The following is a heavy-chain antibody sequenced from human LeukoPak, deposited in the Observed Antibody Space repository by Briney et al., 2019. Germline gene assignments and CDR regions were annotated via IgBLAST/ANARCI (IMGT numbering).Heavy chain of an antibody. CDR1: GFTFSNYA. V-gene: IGHV3-23*01. D-gene: IGHD7-27*01. CDR3: AKRVLNTTVWGDQWFDP. Sequence: PGGSLRLSCAASGFTFSNYAMAWVRQAPGKGLEWVSGITVRGGAYYADSVKGRFTVSRDNSRNTLYLHMKSLRAEATAVYYCAKRVLNTTVWGDQWFDPWGQGTMVTVSS. J-gene: IGHJ5*02. CDR2: ITVRGGA.